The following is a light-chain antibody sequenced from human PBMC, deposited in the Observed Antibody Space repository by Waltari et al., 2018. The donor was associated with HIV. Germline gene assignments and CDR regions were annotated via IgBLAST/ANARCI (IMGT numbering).Light chain of an antibody. CDR2: GNK. Sequence: QSVLTQPPSVSGAPGPRVTISCTGRSSNIGAGYDVHWYQQLPGTAPKLLIDGNKYRPSGVPDRFSGSKSGTSASLAITGLQAEDEADYYCQSYDSSLSGSVVFGGGTKVTVL. V-gene: IGLV1-40*01. J-gene: IGLJ2*01. CDR1: SSNIGAGYD. CDR3: QSYDSSLSGSVV.